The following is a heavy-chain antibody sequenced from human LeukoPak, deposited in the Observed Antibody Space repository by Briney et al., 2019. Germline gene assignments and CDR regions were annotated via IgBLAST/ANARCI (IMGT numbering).Heavy chain of an antibody. CDR2: IYYSGST. Sequence: SETLSLTCTVSGESISGFYWNWIRQPPGKGLEWIGYIYYSGSTNYNPSLKSRVTMSVDTSKNQFSLKLSSVTAADTAVYYCARDPPNYWGQGTLVTVSS. V-gene: IGHV4-59*12. J-gene: IGHJ4*02. CDR1: GESISGFY. CDR3: ARDPPNY.